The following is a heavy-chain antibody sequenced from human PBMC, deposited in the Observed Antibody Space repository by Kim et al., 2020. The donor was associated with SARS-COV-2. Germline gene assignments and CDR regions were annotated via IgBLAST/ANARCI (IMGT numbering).Heavy chain of an antibody. CDR3: ARRDCSSTSCPFDY. V-gene: IGHV5-51*01. J-gene: IGHJ4*02. Sequence: PSCQGQVTISADKSISTAYLQWSSLKASDTAMYYCARRDCSSTSCPFDYWGQGTLVTVSS. D-gene: IGHD2-2*01.